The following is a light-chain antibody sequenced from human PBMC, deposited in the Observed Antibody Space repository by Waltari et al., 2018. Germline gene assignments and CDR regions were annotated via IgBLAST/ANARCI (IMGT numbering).Light chain of an antibody. Sequence: QSALTQPAAVSGSPGPSITTSCTGTSSDVGGYKYVSWYQQHPGKTPKLMIYDVSNRPSGVSNRFSGSKSGNTASLTISGLQAEDEADYYCSSYTSSSVVFGGGTKLTVL. J-gene: IGLJ2*01. CDR3: SSYTSSSVV. CDR1: SSDVGGYKY. CDR2: DVS. V-gene: IGLV2-14*01.